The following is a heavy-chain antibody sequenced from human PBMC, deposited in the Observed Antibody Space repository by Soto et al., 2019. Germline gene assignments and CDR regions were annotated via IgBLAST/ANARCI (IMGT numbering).Heavy chain of an antibody. CDR2: ISAYNGNK. CDR1: GYTFTSYV. J-gene: IGHJ5*02. V-gene: IGHV1-18*01. Sequence: ASVTVSCQASGYTFTSYVISWVRQAPGQGLGWMGWISAYNGNKNYTQKRQGRVTMTKDTSTSTAYMELRSLRSDDTAVYYCARDHEEPLWIGYGGFDPWGQGTLVTVSS. D-gene: IGHD3-3*01. CDR3: ARDHEEPLWIGYGGFDP.